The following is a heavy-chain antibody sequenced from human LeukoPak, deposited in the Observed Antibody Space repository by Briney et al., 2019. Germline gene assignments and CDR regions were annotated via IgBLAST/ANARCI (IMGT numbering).Heavy chain of an antibody. CDR1: GFTFSSYS. V-gene: IGHV3-21*01. CDR2: ISSRSSYI. CDR3: ASDSGSYPDVYYYYYMDV. J-gene: IGHJ6*03. Sequence: GGSLRLSCAASGFTFSSYSMNWVRQAPGKGLEWVSSISSRSSYIYYADSVKGRFTISRDNAKNSLYLQMNSLRAEDTAVYYCASDSGSYPDVYYYYYMDVWGKGTTVTVSS. D-gene: IGHD1-26*01.